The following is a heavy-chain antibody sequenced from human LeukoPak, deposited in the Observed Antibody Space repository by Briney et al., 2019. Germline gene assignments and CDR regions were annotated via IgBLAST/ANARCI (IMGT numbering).Heavy chain of an antibody. D-gene: IGHD2-2*02. V-gene: IGHV3-23*01. Sequence: GGSPRLSCAASGFTFSSYAMSWVRQAPGKGLEWVSAISGSGGSTYYADSVKGRFTISRDNSKNTLYLQMNSLRAEDTALYYCAKDLGYCSSTSCYTPDYWGQGTLVTVSS. J-gene: IGHJ4*02. CDR2: ISGSGGST. CDR3: AKDLGYCSSTSCYTPDY. CDR1: GFTFSSYA.